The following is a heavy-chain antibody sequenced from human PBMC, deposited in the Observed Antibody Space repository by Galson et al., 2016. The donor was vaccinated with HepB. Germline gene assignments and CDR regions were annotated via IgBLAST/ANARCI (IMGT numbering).Heavy chain of an antibody. J-gene: IGHJ4*02. CDR3: ARDRSAYRRAGDGNDH. V-gene: IGHV3-33*01. CDR2: MWYDGNNK. Sequence: SLRLSCAASGFNFHNYGINWVRQAPGKGLEWVAVMWYDGNNKTNSDSAKGRFSISRDNFKNTVYLEMNSLRAEDTAVYYCARDRSAYRRAGDGNDHWGQGTLVTVSS. D-gene: IGHD3-3*01. CDR1: GFNFHNYG.